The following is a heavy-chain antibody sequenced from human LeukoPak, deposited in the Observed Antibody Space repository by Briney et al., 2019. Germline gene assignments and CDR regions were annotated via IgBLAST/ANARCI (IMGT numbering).Heavy chain of an antibody. CDR3: ARVGYDYVWGSYPDY. J-gene: IGHJ4*02. CDR1: GFTFSSYA. CDR2: INHSGST. Sequence: PGGSLRLSCAASGFTFSSYAMSWIRQPPGKGLEWIGEINHSGSTNYNPSLKSRVTISVDTSKNQFSLKLSSVTAADTAVYYCARVGYDYVWGSYPDYWGQGTLVTVSS. D-gene: IGHD3-16*02. V-gene: IGHV4-34*01.